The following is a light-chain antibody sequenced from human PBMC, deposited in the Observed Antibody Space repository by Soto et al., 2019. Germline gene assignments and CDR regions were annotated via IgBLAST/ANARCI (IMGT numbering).Light chain of an antibody. V-gene: IGLV2-14*01. CDR1: SRDVGTYDD. CDR2: EVT. Sequence: HSALTQTASVSASPGQSITISCTGTSRDVGTYDDVSWYRQYPGKAPKLLIYEVTNRPSGVSNRFSGSKSGNTASLTIPGLQAEDEADYYCSSYTTSSTYVFGSGTKVTVL. J-gene: IGLJ1*01. CDR3: SSYTTSSTYV.